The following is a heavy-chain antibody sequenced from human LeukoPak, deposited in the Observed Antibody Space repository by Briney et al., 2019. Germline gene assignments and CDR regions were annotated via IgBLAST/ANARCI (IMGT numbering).Heavy chain of an antibody. CDR2: IKPDGSDQ. J-gene: IGHJ4*02. D-gene: IGHD1-26*01. CDR3: ARWSLGDY. Sequence: GGSLRLSCAASGFTLIDYTLNWVRQAPGKGLEWVANIKPDGSDQYYVDSVKGRFTISRDNAKNSLYLQMNSLRAEDTAVYYCARWSLGDYWGQGTLVTVSS. CDR1: GFTLIDYT. V-gene: IGHV3-7*01.